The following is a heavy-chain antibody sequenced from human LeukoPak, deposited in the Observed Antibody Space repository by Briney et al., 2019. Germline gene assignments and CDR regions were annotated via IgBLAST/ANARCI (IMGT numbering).Heavy chain of an antibody. CDR2: IIPIFGTA. V-gene: IGHV1-69*06. CDR1: GGTFSSYA. Sequence: SVKVSCKASGGTFSSYAISWVRQAPGQGLEWMGGIIPIFGTANYAQKFQGRVTITADKSTSTAYMELSSLRSEDTAVYYCARAEYSSSSGFAVYYYYFMDVWGKGTTVTVSS. D-gene: IGHD6-6*01. J-gene: IGHJ6*03. CDR3: ARAEYSSSSGFAVYYYYFMDV.